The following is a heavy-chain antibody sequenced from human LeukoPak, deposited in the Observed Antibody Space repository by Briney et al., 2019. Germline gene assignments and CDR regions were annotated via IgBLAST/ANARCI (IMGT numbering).Heavy chain of an antibody. CDR3: ASTLSSSPH. CDR1: GFTFSSYE. D-gene: IGHD6-6*01. V-gene: IGHV3-48*03. CDR2: ISSSGSTT. Sequence: QSGGSLRLSCAASGFTFSSYEMNWVRQAPGKGLEWVSYISSSGSTTHYADSVKGRFTISRDNAKKSLYLQMNSLRAEDTAVYYCASTLSSSPHWGRGTLVTVSS. J-gene: IGHJ4*02.